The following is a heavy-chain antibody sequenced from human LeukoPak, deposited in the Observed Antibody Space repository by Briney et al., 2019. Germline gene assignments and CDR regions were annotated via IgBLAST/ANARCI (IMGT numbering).Heavy chain of an antibody. D-gene: IGHD3-9*01. CDR3: ASLAGYFDWLFDY. CDR2: ISYDGSNK. CDR1: GFTFSSYA. Sequence: GGSLRLSCAASGFTFSSYAMHWVRQAPGKGLEWVAVISYDGSNKYYADSVKGRFTISRDNAKNSLYLQMNSLRAEDTAVYYCASLAGYFDWLFDYWGQGTLVTVSS. J-gene: IGHJ4*02. V-gene: IGHV3-30-3*01.